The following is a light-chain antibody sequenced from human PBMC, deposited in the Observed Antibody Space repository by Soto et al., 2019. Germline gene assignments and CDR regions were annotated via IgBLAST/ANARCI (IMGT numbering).Light chain of an antibody. V-gene: IGKV3-20*01. J-gene: IGKJ4*01. Sequence: EIVLTQSPGTLSLSPGERATLSCRASQTVSSNFLVWYQQKAGQAPSLLIYGASSRATGIPGRFSGSGSGTEFTRTISRLEPEDFAVYYCQHYGSAPLSFGGGTKVEI. CDR2: GAS. CDR3: QHYGSAPLS. CDR1: QTVSSNF.